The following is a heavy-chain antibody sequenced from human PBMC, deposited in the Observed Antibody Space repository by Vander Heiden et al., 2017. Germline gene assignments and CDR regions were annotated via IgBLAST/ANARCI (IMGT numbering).Heavy chain of an antibody. D-gene: IGHD6-19*01. V-gene: IGHV4-4*02. Sequence: QVQLQESGPGLVKPSGTLSLTCAVSGGSISRSNWWCWVRQSPGKGLEWIGEIYRTGSTNYNPSLKSRVTISIDQSKKQFSLNLSSVTAADTAIYYCAGEALAAPGTFEDWGQGTLVTVSS. CDR1: GGSISRSNW. CDR3: AGEALAAPGTFED. J-gene: IGHJ4*02. CDR2: IYRTGST.